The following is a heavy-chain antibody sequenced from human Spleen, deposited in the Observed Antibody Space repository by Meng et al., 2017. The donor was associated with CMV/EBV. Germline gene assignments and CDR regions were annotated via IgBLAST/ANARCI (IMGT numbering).Heavy chain of an antibody. Sequence: SETLSLTCTVSGGSLSSYYWTWIRQSPGKGLEWIGYIHYSGSFNSNPSLKGRVTMSVDTSKNQVFLNLRSVTAADTAVYYCARGSPNNGWYQIDDWGQGTLVTVSS. V-gene: IGHV4-59*01. CDR3: ARGSPNNGWYQIDD. CDR2: IHYSGSF. CDR1: GGSLSSYY. D-gene: IGHD6-19*01. J-gene: IGHJ4*02.